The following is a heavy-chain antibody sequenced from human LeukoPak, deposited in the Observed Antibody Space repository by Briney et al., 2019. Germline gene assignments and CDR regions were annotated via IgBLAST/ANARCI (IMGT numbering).Heavy chain of an antibody. CDR1: GGSFSTYG. J-gene: IGHJ4*02. CDR3: AREKSSGSALYFDY. D-gene: IGHD3-22*01. V-gene: IGHV1-69*13. CDR2: IIPSFGKT. Sequence: SVKVSCKASGGSFSTYGFNWVRQAPGQGLEWMGGIIPSFGKTNYAQKFQGRVTITADESTSTAYMELSSLRSDDTAVYYCAREKSSGSALYFDYWGQGTLVTVSS.